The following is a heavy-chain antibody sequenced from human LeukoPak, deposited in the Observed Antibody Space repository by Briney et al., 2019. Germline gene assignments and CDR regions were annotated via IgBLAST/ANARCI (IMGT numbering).Heavy chain of an antibody. CDR2: INPSGGST. D-gene: IGHD1-1*01. J-gene: IGHJ4*02. CDR1: GYTFTSYS. CDR3: ARRYLYYFDY. Sequence: ASVKVSCNASGYTFTSYSMHWLRQAPGQGLEWMGIINPSGGSTSYAQKFQGRVTMTRDMSTSTVYMELSSLRSEDTAVYYCARRYLYYFDYWGQGTLVTVSS. V-gene: IGHV1-46*01.